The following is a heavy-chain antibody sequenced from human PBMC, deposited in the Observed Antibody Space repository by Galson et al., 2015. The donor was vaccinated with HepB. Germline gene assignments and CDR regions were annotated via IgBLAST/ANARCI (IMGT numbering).Heavy chain of an antibody. D-gene: IGHD3-10*01. V-gene: IGHV3-23*01. J-gene: IGHJ3*02. CDR1: GFTFSSYA. CDR2: LSYSGG. CDR3: ARVPWGSGTFDI. Sequence: SLRLSCAASGFTFSSYAMIWVRQAPGKGLEWVSSLSYSGGYYADSVKGRFTISRDNSKNTLHLQMNSLRTEDTAVYYCARVPWGSGTFDIWGRGTMVTVSS.